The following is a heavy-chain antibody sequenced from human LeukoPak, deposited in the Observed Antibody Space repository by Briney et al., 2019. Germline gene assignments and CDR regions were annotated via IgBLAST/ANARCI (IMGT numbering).Heavy chain of an antibody. CDR3: AKGTMIVVVVSQYYFDY. CDR2: ISGSGGST. Sequence: GGSLRLSCAASGFTFSSYAMSWVRQAPGKGLEWVSAISGSGGSTYYADSVKGRFTISRDNSKNTLHLQMNSLRAEDTAVYYCAKGTMIVVVVSQYYFDYWGQGTLVTVSS. J-gene: IGHJ4*02. CDR1: GFTFSSYA. V-gene: IGHV3-23*01. D-gene: IGHD3-22*01.